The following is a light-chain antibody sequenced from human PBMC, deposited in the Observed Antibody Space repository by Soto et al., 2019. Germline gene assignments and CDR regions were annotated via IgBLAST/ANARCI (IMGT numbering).Light chain of an antibody. CDR2: DAS. J-gene: IGKJ5*01. V-gene: IGKV3-11*01. Sequence: EIVLTQSPATLSLSPGERATLSCRASQSVSSYLAWYQQKPGQAPRLLIYDASNRATGIPARFSGSGSGTDFTLTISSLEPEDFAVYYCLQRSSWPPTVGQGTRLEIK. CDR3: LQRSSWPPT. CDR1: QSVSSY.